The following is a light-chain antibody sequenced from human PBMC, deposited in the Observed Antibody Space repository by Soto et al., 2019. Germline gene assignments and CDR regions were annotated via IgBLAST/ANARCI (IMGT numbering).Light chain of an antibody. CDR3: CSYTSSSTPWV. CDR1: SSDVGGYNY. Sequence: QSVLTQPASVSGSPGQSITISCTGTSSDVGGYNYVSWYQQHPGKAPKLMIYDVSDRPSGVSNRFSGSKSGNTASLTISGLQAEDEADYYCCSYTSSSTPWVFGTGTKVTVI. J-gene: IGLJ1*01. CDR2: DVS. V-gene: IGLV2-14*03.